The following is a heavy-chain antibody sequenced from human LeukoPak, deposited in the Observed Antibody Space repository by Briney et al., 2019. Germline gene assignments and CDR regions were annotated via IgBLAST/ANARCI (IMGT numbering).Heavy chain of an antibody. CDR2: ISYDGDSK. V-gene: IGHV3-30-3*01. D-gene: IGHD2-8*02. J-gene: IGHJ4*02. CDR1: AFTFSSSA. Sequence: GGSLRLSCAASAFTFSSSAMHWVRQAPSKGLEWVAVISYDGDSKNYADSVKGRFTISRDNSKNTLYLQLNSLRAEDTAVYYCAKDVTGSAYWGQGTLVTVSS. CDR3: AKDVTGSAY.